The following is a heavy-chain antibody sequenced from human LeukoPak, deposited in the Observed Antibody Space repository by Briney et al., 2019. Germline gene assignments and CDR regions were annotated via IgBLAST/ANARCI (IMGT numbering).Heavy chain of an antibody. CDR1: GFTFRNYG. D-gene: IGHD5-24*01. J-gene: IGHJ4*02. CDR2: ISGSGGST. CDR3: AKSPLQLYTFDY. V-gene: IGHV3-23*01. Sequence: GGSLRLSCAASGFTFRNYGMSWVRQAPLKGLEWVSAISGSGGSTYYADSVKGRFTISRDSSKNTLYLQMNSLRAEDTAVYYCAKSPLQLYTFDYWGQGTLVTVSS.